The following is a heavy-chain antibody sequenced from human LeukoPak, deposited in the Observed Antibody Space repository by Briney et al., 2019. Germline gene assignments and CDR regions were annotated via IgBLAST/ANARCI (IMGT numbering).Heavy chain of an antibody. V-gene: IGHV3-66*01. CDR2: LYNGGDT. J-gene: IGHJ3*01. CDR3: ARYPVGAGLPDAFDV. Sequence: GGSLRLSCAASGFTVSSNYMSWVRQAPGKGLEWVSILYNGGDTYYGDSVKGRFTISRDNSKNTLYLQMDSLRVEDTAVHYCARYPVGAGLPDAFDVWGQGTRVTVSS. CDR1: GFTVSSNY. D-gene: IGHD1-26*01.